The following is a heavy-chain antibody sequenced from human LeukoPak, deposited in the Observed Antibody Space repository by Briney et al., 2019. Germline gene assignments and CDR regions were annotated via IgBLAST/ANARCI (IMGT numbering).Heavy chain of an antibody. CDR3: ARAPNNTDYSAGYWYFDL. V-gene: IGHV3-53*01. Sequence: GGSLRLSCAASGFTFSNAWMSWVRQAPGKGLEWVSVIYSGGNTFYADFVKGRFTISRDNSKNTLYLQMNSLSAEDTAVYYCARAPNNTDYSAGYWYFDLWGRGSLVTVSS. CDR2: IYSGGNT. D-gene: IGHD3-16*01. J-gene: IGHJ2*01. CDR1: GFTFSNAW.